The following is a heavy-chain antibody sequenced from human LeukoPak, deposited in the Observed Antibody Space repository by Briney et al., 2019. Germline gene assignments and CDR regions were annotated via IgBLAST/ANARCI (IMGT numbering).Heavy chain of an antibody. CDR1: GYTFTSYG. D-gene: IGHD3-9*01. CDR3: ARDSHYDILTTPYYYYYYGMDV. J-gene: IGHJ6*02. V-gene: IGHV1-18*01. CDR2: ISAYNGNT. Sequence: GASVKVSCKASGYTFTSYGISWVRQAPGQGLEWMGWISAYNGNTNYAQKLQGRVTMTTDTSTSTAYMELRSLRSDDTAVYYRARDSHYDILTTPYYYYYYGMDVWGQGTTVTVSS.